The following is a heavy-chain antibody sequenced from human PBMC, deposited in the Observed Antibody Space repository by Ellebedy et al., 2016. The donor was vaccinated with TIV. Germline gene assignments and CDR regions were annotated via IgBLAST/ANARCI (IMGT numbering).Heavy chain of an antibody. D-gene: IGHD3-16*01. V-gene: IGHV1-18*04. CDR1: GYTFTSYS. CDR2: ISGYNGNT. J-gene: IGHJ6*02. CDR3: ARPFDMGDGDGMDV. Sequence: ASVKVSXXASGYTFTSYSMHWVRQAPGQGLEWMAWISGYNGNTKYGQNFEDRVTVTTDTSTSVVYMELRNLSSDDTALYYCARPFDMGDGDGMDVWGQGTTVSVSS.